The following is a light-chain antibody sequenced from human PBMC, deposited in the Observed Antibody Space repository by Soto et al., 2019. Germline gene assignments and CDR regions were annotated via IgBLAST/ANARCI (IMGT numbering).Light chain of an antibody. Sequence: DIVMTQSPLSLPVTPGEPASISCRSSQSLLHSNGYNYLDWYLQKPGQSPQLLIYAASSLQSGVPSRFSGSGSGTDFTLTISSLQPEDFATYYCQQSYSTPQTFGQGTKVEIK. CDR3: QQSYSTPQT. J-gene: IGKJ1*01. V-gene: IGKV2-28*01. CDR1: QSLLHSNGYNY. CDR2: AAS.